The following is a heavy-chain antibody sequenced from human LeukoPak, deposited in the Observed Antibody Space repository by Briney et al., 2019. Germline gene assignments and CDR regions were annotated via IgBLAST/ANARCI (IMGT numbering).Heavy chain of an antibody. D-gene: IGHD2-15*01. J-gene: IGHJ5*02. CDR1: GYTFTSYG. V-gene: IGHV1-18*01. CDR2: ISAYNGNT. CDR3: ARDPDLDCSGGSCYYNWFDP. Sequence: ASVKVSCKASGYTFTSYGISWLRQAPGQGLEWMGWISAYNGNTNYAQKLQGRVTMTTDTSTSTAYMELRSLRSDDTAVYYCARDPDLDCSGGSCYYNWFDPWGQGTLVTVSS.